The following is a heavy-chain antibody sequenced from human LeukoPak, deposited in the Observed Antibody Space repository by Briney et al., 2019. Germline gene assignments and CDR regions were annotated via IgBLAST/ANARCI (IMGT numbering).Heavy chain of an antibody. CDR2: MNPNNGDT. Sequence: ASVKVSCKASGYNFFNYDIGWVRQAPGQGLEWMGRMNPNNGDTDYSQKFQGRVTMTRGTSIDTAFMELSSLRSEDTAVYYCARARGCTGGSCIFFLYFNFWGQGSLVTVSS. CDR3: ARARGCTGGSCIFFLYFNF. V-gene: IGHV1-8*01. D-gene: IGHD2-15*01. CDR1: GYNFFNYD. J-gene: IGHJ4*02.